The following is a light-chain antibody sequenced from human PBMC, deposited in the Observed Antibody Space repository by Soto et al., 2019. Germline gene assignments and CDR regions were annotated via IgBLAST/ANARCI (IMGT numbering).Light chain of an antibody. CDR1: SGHSNYA. J-gene: IGLJ2*01. CDR3: QTWGTGIVI. V-gene: IGLV4-69*01. CDR2: LNRDGSH. Sequence: QPVLTQSPSASASLGASVKLTCTLSSGHSNYAIAWHQQQPEKGHRYLMKLNRDGSHSKGDWIPNRFSGSSSGAERYLTISSLQSEDEADYYCQTWGTGIVIFGGGTQLTVL.